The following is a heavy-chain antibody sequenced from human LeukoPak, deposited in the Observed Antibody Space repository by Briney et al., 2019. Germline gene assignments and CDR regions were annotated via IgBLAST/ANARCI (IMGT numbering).Heavy chain of an antibody. CDR1: GGSFSGYY. V-gene: IGHV4-34*01. CDR3: ARASEDIVVVPAARDYWYFDL. D-gene: IGHD2-2*01. J-gene: IGHJ2*01. CDR2: INHSGST. Sequence: SETLSLTCAVYGGSFSGYYWSWIRQPPGKGLEWIGEINHSGSTNYNPSLESRVTISVDTSKNQFSLKLSSVTAADTAVYYCARASEDIVVVPAARDYWYFDLWGRGTLVTVSS.